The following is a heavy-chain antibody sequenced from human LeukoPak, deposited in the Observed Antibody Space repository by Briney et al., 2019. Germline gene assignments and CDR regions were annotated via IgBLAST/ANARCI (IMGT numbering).Heavy chain of an antibody. Sequence: SETLSLTCAVYGGSFSGYYWSWIRQPPGKGLEWIVEINHSGSTNYNPSLKSRVTISVDTSKNQFSLKLSSVTAADTAVYYCARAHIVVVPAALSTVYYYYYMDVWGKGTTVTVSS. J-gene: IGHJ6*03. D-gene: IGHD2-2*01. CDR2: INHSGST. CDR1: GGSFSGYY. CDR3: ARAHIVVVPAALSTVYYYYYMDV. V-gene: IGHV4-34*01.